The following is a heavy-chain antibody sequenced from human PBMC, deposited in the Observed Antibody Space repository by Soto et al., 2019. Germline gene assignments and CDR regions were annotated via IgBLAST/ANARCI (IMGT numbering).Heavy chain of an antibody. CDR1: GGSFSGYY. V-gene: IGHV4-34*01. D-gene: IGHD3-10*01. CDR2: INHSGST. Sequence: SETLSLTCAVYGGSFSGYYWNWIRQPPGKGLEWIGEINHSGSTNYNPSLKSRVTISVDTSKNQFSLKLSSVTAADTAIYYCARAPYYGAGDAFHIWGQGTMVTVSS. CDR3: ARAPYYGAGDAFHI. J-gene: IGHJ3*02.